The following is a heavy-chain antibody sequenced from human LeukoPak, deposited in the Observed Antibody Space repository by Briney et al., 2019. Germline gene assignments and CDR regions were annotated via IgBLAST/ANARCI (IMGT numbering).Heavy chain of an antibody. D-gene: IGHD3-10*01. CDR2: ITGNGDSA. Sequence: PGGSLRLSCSASGFTFSRHSMNWVRQAPGKGLVYVSAITGNGDSAHYADSVKGRFTISRDNSKNTLYLQMNSLRGEDAAVYYCASTSRGVIDYWGQGTLVTVSS. CDR3: ASTSRGVIDY. J-gene: IGHJ4*02. V-gene: IGHV3-64*04. CDR1: GFTFSRHS.